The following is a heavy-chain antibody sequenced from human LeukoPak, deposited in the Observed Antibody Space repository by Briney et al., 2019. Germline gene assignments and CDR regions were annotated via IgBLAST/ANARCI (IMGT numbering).Heavy chain of an antibody. CDR3: TRGSIAYYYMDV. CDR2: IYYSGST. CDR1: GGSISSYY. J-gene: IGHJ6*03. Sequence: PSETLSLTCTVSGGSISSYYWSWIRQPPAKGLEWIGNIYYSGSTNYNPSLKSRVTISVDTSKNQFSLKLSPVTAADTAVYFCTRGSIAYYYMDVWGEGTTVTISS. D-gene: IGHD3-22*01. V-gene: IGHV4-59*01.